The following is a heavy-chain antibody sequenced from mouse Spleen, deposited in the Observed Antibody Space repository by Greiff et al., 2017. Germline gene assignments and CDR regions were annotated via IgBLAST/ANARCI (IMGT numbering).Heavy chain of an antibody. CDR2: IYPGDGDT. CDR1: GYAFSSYW. Sequence: VQLQQSGAELVKPGASVKISCKASGYAFSSYWMNWVKQRPGKGLEWIGQIYPGDGDTNYNGKFKGKATLTADKSSSTAYMQLSSLTSEDSAVYFCARPSPLWLRLMDYWGQGTSVTVSS. V-gene: IGHV1-80*01. CDR3: ARPSPLWLRLMDY. D-gene: IGHD2-2*01. J-gene: IGHJ4*01.